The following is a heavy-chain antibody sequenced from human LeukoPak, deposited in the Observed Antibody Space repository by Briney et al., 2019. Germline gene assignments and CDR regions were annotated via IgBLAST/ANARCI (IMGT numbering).Heavy chain of an antibody. D-gene: IGHD3-22*01. CDR3: AKDQGISSGYYYFDY. J-gene: IGHJ4*02. Sequence: GGSLGLSCAASGFTFSDYYMSWIRQAPGKGLEWVSYISSSGSTIYYADSVKGRFTISRDNSKNTLYLQMNSLRAEDTAVYYCAKDQGISSGYYYFDYWGQGTLVTVSS. CDR2: ISSSGSTI. V-gene: IGHV3-11*01. CDR1: GFTFSDYY.